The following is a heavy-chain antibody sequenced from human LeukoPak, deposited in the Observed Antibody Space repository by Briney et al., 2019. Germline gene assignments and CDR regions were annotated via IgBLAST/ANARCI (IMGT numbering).Heavy chain of an antibody. CDR2: IYTSGST. J-gene: IGHJ4*02. V-gene: IGHV4-4*07. D-gene: IGHD6-19*01. CDR1: GGSISSYY. CDR3: ARELAVAGRYFDY. Sequence: PSETPSLTCTVSGGSISSYYWSWTRQPAGKGLEWIGRIYTSGSTNYNPSLKSRVTMSVDTSKNQFSLKLSSVTAADTAVYYCARELAVAGRYFDYWGQGTLVTVSS.